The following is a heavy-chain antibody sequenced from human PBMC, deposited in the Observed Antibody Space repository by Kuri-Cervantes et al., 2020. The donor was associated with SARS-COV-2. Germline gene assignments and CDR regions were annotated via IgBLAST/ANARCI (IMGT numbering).Heavy chain of an antibody. D-gene: IGHD3-3*01. CDR2: IYYSGST. J-gene: IGHJ4*02. V-gene: IGHV4-39*01. Sequence: SETLSLTCTVSGGSISSTSYYWGWVRQPPGKGLEWIGRIYYSGSTYYNPSLKSRVTISVDTSKNPFSRKLSSVTAADTAVYYCARHVVSGWSGYFDYWGQGTLVTVSS. CDR3: ARHVVSGWSGYFDY. CDR1: GGSISSTSYY.